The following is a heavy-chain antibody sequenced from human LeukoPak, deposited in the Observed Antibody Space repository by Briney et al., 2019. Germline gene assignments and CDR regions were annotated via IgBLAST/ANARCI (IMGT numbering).Heavy chain of an antibody. CDR2: INHSGST. CDR3: ARLSTPGLRPH. J-gene: IGHJ4*02. V-gene: IGHV4-34*01. CDR1: GGSFSGYY. Sequence: SETLSLTCAVYGGSFSGYYWSWIRQPPGKGLEWIGEINHSGSTNYNPSLKSRVTISVDTSKNQFSLKLSSVTAADTAVYYCARLSTPGLRPHWGQGTLVTVPS. D-gene: IGHD2/OR15-2a*01.